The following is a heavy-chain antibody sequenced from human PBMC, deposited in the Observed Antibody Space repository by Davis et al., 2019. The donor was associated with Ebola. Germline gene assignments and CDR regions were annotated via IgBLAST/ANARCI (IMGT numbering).Heavy chain of an antibody. V-gene: IGHV3-30*02. D-gene: IGHD3-10*01. CDR1: GFTFSSYG. J-gene: IGHJ4*02. Sequence: GGSLRFSCAASGFTFSSYGMHWVRQAPGKGLEWVAFIRYDGSNKYYADSMKGRFTLSRDNSKNTLYLQMNSLRAEDTAVYYCASGVLGTIDYWGQGTLVTVSS. CDR2: IRYDGSNK. CDR3: ASGVLGTIDY.